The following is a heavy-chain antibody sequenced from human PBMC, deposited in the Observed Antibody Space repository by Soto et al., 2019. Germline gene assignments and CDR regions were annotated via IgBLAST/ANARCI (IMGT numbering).Heavy chain of an antibody. CDR2: IIPILGTA. CDR1: GGTFSSYA. D-gene: IGHD3-22*01. Sequence: SVKVSCKASGGTFSSYAISWVRQAPGQGLEWMGGIIPILGTANYAQKFQGRVTITADESTSTAYMELSSLRSEDTAVYYCARAPYYYDSSGSPYAGAFDIWGQGTMVTVSS. CDR3: ARAPYYYDSSGSPYAGAFDI. J-gene: IGHJ3*02. V-gene: IGHV1-69*13.